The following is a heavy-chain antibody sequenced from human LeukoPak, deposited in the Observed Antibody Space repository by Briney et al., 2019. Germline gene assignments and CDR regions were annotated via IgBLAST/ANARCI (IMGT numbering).Heavy chain of an antibody. CDR1: GGSISSYY. V-gene: IGHV4-59*08. Sequence: SETLSLTCTVSGGSISSYYWSWIRQPPGKGLEWIGYIYYSGSTNYNPSLKSRVTISVDTSKNQFSLKLSSVTAADTAVYYCARQGKDSSGYYSWFDPWGQGTLVTVSS. CDR3: ARQGKDSSGYYSWFDP. J-gene: IGHJ5*02. CDR2: IYYSGST. D-gene: IGHD3-22*01.